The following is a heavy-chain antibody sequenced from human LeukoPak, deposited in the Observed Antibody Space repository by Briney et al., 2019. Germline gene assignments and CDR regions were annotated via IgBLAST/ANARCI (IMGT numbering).Heavy chain of an antibody. CDR2: IYYNGNT. CDR1: GGSISSGDYF. Sequence: SETLSLTCTVSGGSISSGDYFWSWIRQPPGKGLEWIGNIYYNGNTYYNPSLESRGTISVDTFKNQFSLKLNSVTAADTAVYYCARDLWGLDSWGQGTLVTVSS. J-gene: IGHJ4*02. CDR3: ARDLWGLDS. V-gene: IGHV4-30-4*01. D-gene: IGHD7-27*01.